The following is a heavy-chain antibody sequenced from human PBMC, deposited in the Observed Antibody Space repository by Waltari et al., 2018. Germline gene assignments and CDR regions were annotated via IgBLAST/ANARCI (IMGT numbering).Heavy chain of an antibody. Sequence: QVQLVQSGAEVKKPGSSVKVSCKASGGTFSSYAISWVRQAPGQGLEWMGGIIPICGTANYAQKFQGRVTITAEESTSTAYMELSSLRSEDTAVYYCAGRIVGATKSLPGGIDYWGQGTLVTVSS. V-gene: IGHV1-69*13. D-gene: IGHD1-26*01. CDR1: GGTFSSYA. CDR2: IIPICGTA. CDR3: AGRIVGATKSLPGGIDY. J-gene: IGHJ4*02.